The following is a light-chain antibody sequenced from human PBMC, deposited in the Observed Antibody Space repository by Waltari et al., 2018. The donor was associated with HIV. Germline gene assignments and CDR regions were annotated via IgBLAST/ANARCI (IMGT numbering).Light chain of an antibody. V-gene: IGKV1-17*01. CDR3: LQYNSYPWT. Sequence: DVQVTQSPSSLSASVGDRVTITCRASQGIRTDLGWFQQKPGKAPKHLIYDASSLQTGVPSRFSGSGYGREFTLTIRSLQPEDFANYYCLQYNSYPWTFGQGTKVEIK. CDR1: QGIRTD. CDR2: DAS. J-gene: IGKJ1*01.